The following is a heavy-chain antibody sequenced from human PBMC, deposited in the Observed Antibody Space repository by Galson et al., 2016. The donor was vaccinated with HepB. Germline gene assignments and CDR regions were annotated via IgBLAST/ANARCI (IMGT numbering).Heavy chain of an antibody. CDR3: VRGGGNYAPYDY. V-gene: IGHV3-74*01. CDR2: IAFDGTTT. J-gene: IGHJ4*02. Sequence: SLRLSCAASGFTISRYWMHWVHQTPGKGLVWVSRIAFDGTTTTYADSVKGRFIISRDNAKNTLDLQMNSLRAEDTAVYYCVRGGGNYAPYDYWGQGTLVTASS. D-gene: IGHD4-11*01. CDR1: GFTISRYW.